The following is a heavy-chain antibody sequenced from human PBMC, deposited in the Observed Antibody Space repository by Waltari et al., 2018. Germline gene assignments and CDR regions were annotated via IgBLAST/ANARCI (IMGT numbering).Heavy chain of an antibody. D-gene: IGHD6-13*01. CDR1: RFPFSSYG. CDR2: IWYDGSNK. CDR3: ASIAAAGTKVWVQSFDI. J-gene: IGHJ3*02. Sequence: LRLSCAASRFPFSSYGMHWVGHAPGKGLEWVAVIWYDGSNKYYADSVKGRFTISRDNSKNTLYLQMNSLRAEDTAMYYCASIAAAGTKVWVQSFDIWGQGTMVTVSS. V-gene: IGHV3-33*08.